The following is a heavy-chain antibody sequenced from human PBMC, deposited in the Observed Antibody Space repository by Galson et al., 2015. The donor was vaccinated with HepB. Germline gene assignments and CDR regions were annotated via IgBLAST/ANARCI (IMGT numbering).Heavy chain of an antibody. Sequence: SLRLSCAASGFTFSSYWMSWVRQAPGKGLEWVANIKQDGSEKYYVDSVKGRFTISRDNAKNSLYLQMNSLRAEDTAVYYCARMKWELRKVFSATFDYWGQGTLVTVSS. V-gene: IGHV3-7*01. CDR3: ARMKWELRKVFSATFDY. CDR1: GFTFSSYW. CDR2: IKQDGSEK. J-gene: IGHJ4*02. D-gene: IGHD1-26*01.